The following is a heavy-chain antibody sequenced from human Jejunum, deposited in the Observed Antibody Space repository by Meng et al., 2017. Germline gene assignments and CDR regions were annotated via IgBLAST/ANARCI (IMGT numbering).Heavy chain of an antibody. J-gene: IGHJ4*02. V-gene: IGHV3-21*01. CDR2: IGSTGSFI. CDR3: TTPLDDYGDRRPK. D-gene: IGHD4-17*01. CDR1: AVTFSTYS. Sequence: GESLKIPCKDSAVTFSTYSMNWVRQAPGKGLEWVSSIGSTGSFIYYADSVKGRFTIYRDNAKNSVYLQMNSLRAEDTAVYYCTTPLDDYGDRRPKWGEGTLVTVSS.